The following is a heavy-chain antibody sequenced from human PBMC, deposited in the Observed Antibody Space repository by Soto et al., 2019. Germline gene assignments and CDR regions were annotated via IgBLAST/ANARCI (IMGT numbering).Heavy chain of an antibody. J-gene: IGHJ4*02. CDR3: ARDGYYYDSSGDYPH. V-gene: IGHV4-59*01. CDR1: GGYISSYY. D-gene: IGHD3-22*01. Sequence: QVQLQESGPGLVKPSETRSLTCTVAGGYISSYYWSWIRQPPGKGLEWIGYIYYRGSTNYTPSLKTRVTPSVDTSKNQVSLKLSPVPAADTAVYYCARDGYYYDSSGDYPHWGQGTVVTVSS. CDR2: IYYRGST.